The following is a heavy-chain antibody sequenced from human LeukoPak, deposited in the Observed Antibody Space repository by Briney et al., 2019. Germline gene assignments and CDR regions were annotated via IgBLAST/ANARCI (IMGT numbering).Heavy chain of an antibody. Sequence: SETLSLTCTVSGGSISSSSYYWGWIRQPPGKGLEWIGSIYYSGSTYYNPSLKSRVIISVDTSKNQFSLKLSSVTAADTAVYYCARGGMVNLRGAFDIWGQGTMVTVSS. CDR2: IYYSGST. CDR3: ARGGMVNLRGAFDI. CDR1: GGSISSSSYY. D-gene: IGHD3-10*01. V-gene: IGHV4-39*01. J-gene: IGHJ3*02.